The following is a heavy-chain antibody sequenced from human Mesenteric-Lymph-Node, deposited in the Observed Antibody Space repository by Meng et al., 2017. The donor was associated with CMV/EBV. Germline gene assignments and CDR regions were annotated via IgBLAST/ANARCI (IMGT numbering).Heavy chain of an antibody. CDR1: GLSLTTSGVG. CDR3: AQHDSGYAWWY. J-gene: IGHJ4*02. Sequence: SGATLAKPTQTYTLTCTFSGLSLTTSGVGVGWIRQPPGQALEWLELIHWNDDKRYNPSLKTRVTVTKDTSKNQVVLTMTNMDPVDTATYYCAQHDSGYAWWYWGQGTLVTVSS. D-gene: IGHD5-12*01. V-gene: IGHV2-5*01. CDR2: IHWNDDK.